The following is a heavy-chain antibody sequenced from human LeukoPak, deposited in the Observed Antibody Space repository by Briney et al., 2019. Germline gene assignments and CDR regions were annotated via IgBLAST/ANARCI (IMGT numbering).Heavy chain of an antibody. CDR3: ARSPYYYEALGWFDP. CDR1: GYTFTSYD. V-gene: IGHV1-8*01. D-gene: IGHD3-22*01. CDR2: MNPNSGNT. J-gene: IGHJ5*02. Sequence: ASVKVSCKASGYTFTSYDINWVRQATGQGLEWMGWMNPNSGNTGYALKFQGRVTMTRNTSISTAYMELSSLRSEDTAVYYCARSPYYYEALGWFDPWGQGTLVTVSS.